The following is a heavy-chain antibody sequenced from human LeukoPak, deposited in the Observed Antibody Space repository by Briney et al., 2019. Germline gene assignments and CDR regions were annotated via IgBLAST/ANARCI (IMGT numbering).Heavy chain of an antibody. CDR3: AGAPYCSGGNCYFDY. CDR1: GGSISNYY. D-gene: IGHD2-15*01. V-gene: IGHV4-59*01. J-gene: IGHJ4*02. CDR2: IYYSGST. Sequence: PSETLSLTRTVSGGSISNYYWSWIRQPPGKGLDWIGYIYYSGSTNYNPSLKSRVTISVDTSKNQFSLRLTSVTAADTAVYYCAGAPYCSGGNCYFDYWGQGTLVTVSS.